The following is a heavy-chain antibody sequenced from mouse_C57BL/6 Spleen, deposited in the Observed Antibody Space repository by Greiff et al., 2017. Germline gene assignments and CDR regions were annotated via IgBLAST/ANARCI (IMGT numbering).Heavy chain of an antibody. D-gene: IGHD2-3*01. V-gene: IGHV5-17*01. CDR3: ATYDGYAWFAY. J-gene: IGHJ3*01. Sequence: EVQGVESGAGLVKPGGSLKLSCAASGFTFSDYGMHWVRQAPEKGLEWVAYISRGSSTNYYADTVKGRFTISRDNAKNTLFLQMTSLRSEDTAMYYCATYDGYAWFAYWGQGTLVTVSA. CDR2: ISRGSSTN. CDR1: GFTFSDYG.